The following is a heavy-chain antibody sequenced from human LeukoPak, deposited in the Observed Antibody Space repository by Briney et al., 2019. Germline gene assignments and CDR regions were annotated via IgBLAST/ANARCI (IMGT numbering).Heavy chain of an antibody. CDR2: IYTSGST. CDR3: AREQQLVGFDP. Sequence: PSETLSLTCTVSGGSISSSSYYWSWIRQPAVKGLEWIGRIYTSGSTNYNPSLKSRVTMSVDTSKNQFSLKLSSVTAADTAVYYCAREQQLVGFDPWGQGTLVTVSS. V-gene: IGHV4-61*02. D-gene: IGHD6-13*01. J-gene: IGHJ5*02. CDR1: GGSISSSSYY.